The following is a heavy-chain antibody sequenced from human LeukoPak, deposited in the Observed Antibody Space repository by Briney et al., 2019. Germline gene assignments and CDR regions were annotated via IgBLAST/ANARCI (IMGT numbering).Heavy chain of an antibody. J-gene: IGHJ4*02. D-gene: IGHD1-26*01. Sequence: GGSLRLSCAASGFTFSTYAMSWVRQAPGKGLEWVSAISGSGGSTYYADSVKGRFTISRDNSKNTLYLQMNSLRAEDTAVYYCAKGIKYSGSYWFDYWGQGTLVTVSS. CDR1: GFTFSTYA. V-gene: IGHV3-23*01. CDR3: AKGIKYSGSYWFDY. CDR2: ISGSGGST.